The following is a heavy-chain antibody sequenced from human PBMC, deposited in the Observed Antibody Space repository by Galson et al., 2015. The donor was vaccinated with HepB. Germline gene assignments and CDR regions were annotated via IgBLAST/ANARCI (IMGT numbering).Heavy chain of an antibody. J-gene: IGHJ4*01. D-gene: IGHD6-19*01. CDR2: VKDDGRGI. Sequence: SLRLSCAASGFTFSSHWMHWVRQAPGKGLVWVARVKDDGRGIIYADSVKGRFTVFRDNAKNTLFLQMNSLRVEDTAVYFCAREWLRSGWAFDYWGQGTLVTVSS. CDR1: GFTFSSHW. CDR3: AREWLRSGWAFDY. V-gene: IGHV3-74*01.